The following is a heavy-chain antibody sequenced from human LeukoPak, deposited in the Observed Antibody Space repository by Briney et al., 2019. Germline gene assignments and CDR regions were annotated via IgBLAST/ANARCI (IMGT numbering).Heavy chain of an antibody. J-gene: IGHJ6*02. D-gene: IGHD3-10*01. V-gene: IGHV3-7*01. CDR3: ARERGSRSLDV. Sequence: GGSLRLSCAASGFTFSSYWMTWVRQAPGKGLEWVANIKQDGSEKYYVDSVKGRFTISRDNAKNSLYLQMNSLRAEDTAVYYCARERGSRSLDVWGQGTTVTVSS. CDR1: GFTFSSYW. CDR2: IKQDGSEK.